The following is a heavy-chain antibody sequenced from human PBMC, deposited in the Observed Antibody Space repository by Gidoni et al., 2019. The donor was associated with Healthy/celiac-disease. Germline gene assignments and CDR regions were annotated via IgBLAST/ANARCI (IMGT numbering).Heavy chain of an antibody. CDR1: GGSISSSSYY. CDR2: IYYSGST. D-gene: IGHD5-12*01. J-gene: IGHJ5*02. V-gene: IGHV4-39*01. CDR3: ARHSRLRLGNWFDP. Sequence: QLQLQESGPGLVKPSETLSLTCTVSGGSISSSSYYWGWIRQPPGKGLEWIGSIYYSGSTYYNPSLKSRVTISVDTSKNQFSLKLSSVTAADTAVYYCARHSRLRLGNWFDPWGQGTLVTVSS.